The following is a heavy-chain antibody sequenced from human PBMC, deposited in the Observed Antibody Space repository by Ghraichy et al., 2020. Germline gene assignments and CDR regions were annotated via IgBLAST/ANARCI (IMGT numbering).Heavy chain of an antibody. V-gene: IGHV3-15*01. J-gene: IGHJ4*02. CDR1: GFNFKDVY. Sequence: GGSLRLSCAASGFNFKDVYMNWVRQSPGKGLEWVGRITNRGDGETTDYAAPVKGRFTISRDDSKTTLYLQMDNLKIEDKALYYCTAGDRLDYWGQGTLVTVSS. CDR2: ITNRGDGETT. CDR3: TAGDRLDY.